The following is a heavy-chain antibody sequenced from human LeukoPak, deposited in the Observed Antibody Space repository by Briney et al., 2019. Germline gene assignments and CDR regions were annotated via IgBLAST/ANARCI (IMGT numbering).Heavy chain of an antibody. D-gene: IGHD6-19*01. CDR1: GYSISSGYY. J-gene: IGHJ4*02. CDR3: ARGGGYIAVAGPLGY. Sequence: SETLSLTCAVSGYSISSGYYWVWIRQPPGKGLEWIGSIYHSGSTYYNPSLKSRVTISVDTSKNQFSLKLSSVTAADTAVYYCARGGGYIAVAGPLGYWGQGTLVTVSS. CDR2: IYHSGST. V-gene: IGHV4-38-2*01.